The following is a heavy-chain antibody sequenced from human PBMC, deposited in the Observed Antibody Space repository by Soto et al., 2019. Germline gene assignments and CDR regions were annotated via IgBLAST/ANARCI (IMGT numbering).Heavy chain of an antibody. Sequence: QAQLVESGGGVVQPGRSLRLSCTGFGITFSGYAFHWVRHAPGKGLEWVDLISFRGREYSYADSVKGRFTVSRENSENTVFLQMDYITTQDPAVYFCAREYCSPTSCYHHGGPQYIEYYGMDVWGPGHTVTVSS. CDR2: ISFRGREY. J-gene: IGHJ6*02. D-gene: IGHD2-2*01. CDR1: GITFSGYA. V-gene: IGHV3-30*04. CDR3: AREYCSPTSCYHHGGPQYIEYYGMDV.